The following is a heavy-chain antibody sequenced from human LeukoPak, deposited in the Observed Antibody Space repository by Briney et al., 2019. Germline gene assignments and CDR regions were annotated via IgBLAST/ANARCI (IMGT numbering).Heavy chain of an antibody. D-gene: IGHD3-22*01. CDR3: ARGYLRVNTRKYYYDSSGYYPPGW. V-gene: IGHV1-8*01. CDR1: GYTFTSYD. Sequence: ASVKVSCKASGYTFTSYDINWVRQATGQGLEWMGWMNPNRGNTGYAQKFQGRVTMTRNTSISTAYMELSSLRSEDTAVYYCARGYLRVNTRKYYYDSSGYYPPGWWGQGTLVTVSS. J-gene: IGHJ4*02. CDR2: MNPNRGNT.